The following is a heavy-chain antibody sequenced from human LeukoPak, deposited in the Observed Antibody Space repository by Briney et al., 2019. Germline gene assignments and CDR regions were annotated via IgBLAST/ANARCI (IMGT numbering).Heavy chain of an antibody. CDR3: ARHFTMMVVVYPYYFDY. D-gene: IGHD3-22*01. CDR1: GGSISSSSYY. CDR2: IYYSGST. J-gene: IGHJ4*02. Sequence: PSETLSLTCTVSGGSISSSSYYWGWIRQPPGKGLEWIGSIYYSGSTYYNPSLKSRVTISVDTSKNQFSLKLSSVTAADTAVYYCARHFTMMVVVYPYYFDYWGQGTLVTVSS. V-gene: IGHV4-39*01.